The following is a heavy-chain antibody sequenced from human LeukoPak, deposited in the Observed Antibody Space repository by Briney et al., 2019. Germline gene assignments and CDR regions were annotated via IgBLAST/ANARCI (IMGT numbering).Heavy chain of an antibody. V-gene: IGHV4-34*01. J-gene: IGHJ4*02. Sequence: SETLSLTCAVYGGSFSDYYWSWLRQPPGKGLEWIGEINHSGSTNYNSSLKSRVTISVDTSKNQFSLRLSSVTAADTAVYYCARLDIVATSNWDYWGQGTLVTVSS. CDR3: ARLDIVATSNWDY. CDR2: INHSGST. D-gene: IGHD5-12*01. CDR1: GGSFSDYY.